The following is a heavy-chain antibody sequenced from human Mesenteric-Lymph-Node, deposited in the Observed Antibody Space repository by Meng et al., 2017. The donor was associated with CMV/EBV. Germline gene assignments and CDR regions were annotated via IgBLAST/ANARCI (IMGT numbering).Heavy chain of an antibody. D-gene: IGHD3-3*01. CDR2: IYSGGSST. Sequence: GESLKIPCAASGFTFSTYAMSWVRQAPGKGLEWVSVIYSGGSSTYYADSVKGRFTISRDNSKNTLYLQMNSLRAEDTAVYYCAKDREYYDYNYGMDVWGQGTTVTVSS. CDR1: GFTFSTYA. CDR3: AKDREYYDYNYGMDV. V-gene: IGHV3-23*03. J-gene: IGHJ6*02.